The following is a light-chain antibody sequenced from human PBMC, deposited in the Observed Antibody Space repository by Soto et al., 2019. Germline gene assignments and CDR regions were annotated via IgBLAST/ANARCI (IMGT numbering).Light chain of an antibody. CDR1: QSVRNN. CDR3: QQYNEWPPLT. CDR2: FAS. V-gene: IGKV3-15*01. Sequence: ETVLTQSPATLSVSLGERATLSCRASQSVRNNLAWYQQKPGQAPRLLIYFASTRATGIPARFSGSGSGTDFTLTISSLQSEDFAVYYCQQYNEWPPLTFGGGTKVEIK. J-gene: IGKJ4*01.